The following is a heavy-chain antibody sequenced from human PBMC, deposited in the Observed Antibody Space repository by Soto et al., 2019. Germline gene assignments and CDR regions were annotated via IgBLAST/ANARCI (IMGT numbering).Heavy chain of an antibody. CDR1: GLTFRAFS. J-gene: IGHJ4*02. D-gene: IGHD5-12*01. V-gene: IGHV3-23*01. CDR3: AKRRGDSWYLYYYDY. CDR2: ISGSGGST. Sequence: EVQLLESGGGLVQPGGSLRLSCAASGLTFRAFSMSWVRQPPGKGLEWVSGISGSGGSTYYADSVKGRFSISRDSSSNTLYLQMSSLSAEDTAVYYCAKRRGDSWYLYYYDYWGQGTLVTVSS.